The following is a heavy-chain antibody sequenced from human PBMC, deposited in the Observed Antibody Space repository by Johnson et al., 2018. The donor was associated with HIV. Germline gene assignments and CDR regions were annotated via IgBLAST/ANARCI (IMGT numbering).Heavy chain of an antibody. Sequence: QVQLVESGGGLVKPGGSLRLSCAASGFTFSDYYMSWIRQAPGKGLEWVSSISNTAISIYYGASVKGRFTISRDNAKHSLYLQMNSLRAEDTAVYYCARRLSPDAFDIWDQGTLVTVSS. D-gene: IGHD2/OR15-2a*01. CDR3: ARRLSPDAFDI. V-gene: IGHV3-11*04. J-gene: IGHJ3*02. CDR2: ISNTAISI. CDR1: GFTFSDYY.